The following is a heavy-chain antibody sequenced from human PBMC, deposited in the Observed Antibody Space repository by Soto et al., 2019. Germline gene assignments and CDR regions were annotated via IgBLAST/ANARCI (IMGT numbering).Heavy chain of an antibody. V-gene: IGHV1-69*08. D-gene: IGHD3-22*01. CDR3: AGDPDSHYNDSHASSDP. CDR2: IIPIIGII. Sequence: QVQLVQSGAEVKKPGSSVKVSCKASGGTFSTYTITWVRQAPGQGLEWMGRIIPIIGIINYAQKFQGRVTSTADKFTGTAYMELTRLRSDVTAVYYCAGDPDSHYNDSHASSDPWGQGTLVTVAS. CDR1: GGTFSTYT. J-gene: IGHJ5*02.